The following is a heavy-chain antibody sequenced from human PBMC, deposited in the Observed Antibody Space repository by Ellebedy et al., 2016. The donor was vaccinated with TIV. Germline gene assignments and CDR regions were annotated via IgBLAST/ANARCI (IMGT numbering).Heavy chain of an antibody. CDR3: ARGRGPPPHNWFDR. CDR1: GYNFSTYD. D-gene: IGHD2-21*01. J-gene: IGHJ5*02. Sequence: AASVKVSCKASGYNFSTYDFSWLRQATGQGLEWMGWVNPDRGYTGYAQKFQGRVIMTRNTSINPAYMELNGLTSDDTAVYYCARGRGPPPHNWFDRWGQGTLVTVSS. CDR2: VNPDRGYT. V-gene: IGHV1-8*01.